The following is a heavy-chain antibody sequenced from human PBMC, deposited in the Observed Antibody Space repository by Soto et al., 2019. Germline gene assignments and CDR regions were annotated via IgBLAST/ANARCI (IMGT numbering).Heavy chain of an antibody. CDR1: GGSISSYY. CDR3: AHILSGSQFNY. D-gene: IGHD3-9*01. CDR2: IYYSGST. J-gene: IGHJ4*02. V-gene: IGHV4-59*08. Sequence: PSETLSLTCTVSGGSISSYYWSWIRQPPGKGLEWIGYIYYSGSTNYNPSLKSRVTISFDTSKNQFFLKLSSVTAADTAIYYCAHILSGSQFNYWGQGTPVTVSS.